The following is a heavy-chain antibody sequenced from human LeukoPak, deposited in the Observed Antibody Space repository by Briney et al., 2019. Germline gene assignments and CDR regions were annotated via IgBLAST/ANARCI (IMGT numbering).Heavy chain of an antibody. CDR3: VRHGGTRITLIEVYYFDY. CDR2: IYYSGST. Sequence: SETLSLTSTVSGGSISSSSYYWGWIRQPPGKGLEWIGSIYYSGSTYYNPSLKSRVTISVDTSKNQFSLKLSSVTAADTAVYYCVRHGGTRITLIEVYYFDYWGQGTLVTVSS. V-gene: IGHV4-39*01. D-gene: IGHD4-11*01. J-gene: IGHJ4*02. CDR1: GGSISSSSYY.